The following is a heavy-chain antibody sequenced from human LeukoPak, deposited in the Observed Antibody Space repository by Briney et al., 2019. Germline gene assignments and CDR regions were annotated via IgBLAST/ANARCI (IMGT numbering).Heavy chain of an antibody. Sequence: GGSLGLSCAATGFIFSSYEMNWVRQAPGKGLEWVSYISSSGSTIYYADSVKGRFTISRDNAKNSLYLQMNSLRAEDTAVYYCARDDSYGLDYWGQGTLVTVSS. CDR3: ARDDSYGLDY. CDR1: GFIFSSYE. J-gene: IGHJ4*02. CDR2: ISSSGSTI. V-gene: IGHV3-48*03. D-gene: IGHD5-18*01.